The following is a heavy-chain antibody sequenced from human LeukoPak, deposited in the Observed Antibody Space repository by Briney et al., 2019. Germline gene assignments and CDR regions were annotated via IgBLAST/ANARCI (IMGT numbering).Heavy chain of an antibody. CDR2: INPNSGGT. D-gene: IGHD1-1*01. CDR1: GYTFTGYY. Sequence: TLNVSCTAPGYTFTGYYMHWVRQAPGQGLDLMGWINPNSGGTNYAQKFQGRVTMTRDTSISTAYMELSRLRSDDTAVYYCAREGVDWNHSVYYFDYWGQGTLVTVSS. V-gene: IGHV1-2*02. CDR3: AREGVDWNHSVYYFDY. J-gene: IGHJ4*02.